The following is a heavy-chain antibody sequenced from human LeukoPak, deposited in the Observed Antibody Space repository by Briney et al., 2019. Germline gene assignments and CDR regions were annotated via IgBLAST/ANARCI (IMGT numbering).Heavy chain of an antibody. D-gene: IGHD2-8*02. Sequence: GGSLRLSCAASGFTFNTYWMSWVSQAPGKGLEWVANIKQDGTEKNYVDSVKDRFTISRDNTENSLYLQMNSLRAEDTAVYYCARDYSRVVYSDYWGQGTLVTVSS. J-gene: IGHJ4*02. CDR3: ARDYSRVVYSDY. V-gene: IGHV3-7*01. CDR2: IKQDGTEK. CDR1: GFTFNTYW.